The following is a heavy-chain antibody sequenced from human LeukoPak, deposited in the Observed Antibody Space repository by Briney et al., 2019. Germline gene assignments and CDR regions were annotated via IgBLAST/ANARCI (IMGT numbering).Heavy chain of an antibody. D-gene: IGHD6-13*01. Sequence: ASVKVSCKTSGYTFRDYYMHWFRQAPGQGLEWMGWINPKNGGTNYAQMFQGRVTMTRDTSFSTAYMELSRLRSDDTAVYYCARGPNTAAFDYWGQGTLVTVSS. V-gene: IGHV1-2*02. CDR2: INPKNGGT. CDR1: GYTFRDYY. J-gene: IGHJ4*02. CDR3: ARGPNTAAFDY.